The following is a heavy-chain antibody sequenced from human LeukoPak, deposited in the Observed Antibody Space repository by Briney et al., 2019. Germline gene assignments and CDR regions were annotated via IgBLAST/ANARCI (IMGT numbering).Heavy chain of an antibody. CDR1: GFTFSSYG. J-gene: IGHJ4*02. Sequence: PGGSLRLSCAASGFTFSSYGMHWVRQAPGKGLEWVAVIWYDGSNKYYADSVKGRFTISRDNSKNTLYLQMNSLRAEDTAVYYCARDLYSGKYYFDYWGQGTLVTVSS. V-gene: IGHV3-33*08. CDR3: ARDLYSGKYYFDY. CDR2: IWYDGSNK. D-gene: IGHD6-19*01.